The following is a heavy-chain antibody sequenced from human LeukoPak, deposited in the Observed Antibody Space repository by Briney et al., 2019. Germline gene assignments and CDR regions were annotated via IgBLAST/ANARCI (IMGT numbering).Heavy chain of an antibody. Sequence: SETLSLTCTVSGGSISSYYWSWIRQPPGKGLEWIGYIYYSGSTSYNPSLKSRVTILVDTSKNQFSLKLSSVTAADTAVYYCARHERDASLDHALDIWGQGTMVTVSS. J-gene: IGHJ3*02. CDR2: IYYSGST. V-gene: IGHV4-59*08. D-gene: IGHD5-24*01. CDR3: ARHERDASLDHALDI. CDR1: GGSISSYY.